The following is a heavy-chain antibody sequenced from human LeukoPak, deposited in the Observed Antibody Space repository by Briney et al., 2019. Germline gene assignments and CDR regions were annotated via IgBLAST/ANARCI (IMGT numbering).Heavy chain of an antibody. D-gene: IGHD3-22*01. Sequence: SETLSLTCTVSGGSISSSSYYWGWIRQPPGKGLEWIGSIYYSGSTNYNPSLKSRVTISVDTSKNQFSLKLSSVTAADTAVYYCARGYYYDSSGYPNWGQGTLVTVSS. J-gene: IGHJ4*02. CDR3: ARGYYYDSSGYPN. CDR1: GGSISSSSYY. V-gene: IGHV4-39*07. CDR2: IYYSGST.